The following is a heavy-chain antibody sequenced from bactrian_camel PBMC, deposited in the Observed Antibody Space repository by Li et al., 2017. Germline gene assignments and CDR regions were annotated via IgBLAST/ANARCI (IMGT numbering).Heavy chain of an antibody. CDR3: AAAPIAVWLGGSPCSRVKYNY. Sequence: VQLVESGGGSVRAGGSLSLSCVASGYTHSIDCMGWFRQSPGAKREGVARIYTGSGNTYYADSVKGRFTISQDNAKNTVYLQMNSLKPEDTAMYYCAAAPIAVWLGGSPCSRVKYNYWGQGTQVTVS. J-gene: IGHJ4*01. CDR1: GYTHSIDC. D-gene: IGHD4*01. CDR2: IYTGSGNT. V-gene: IGHV3S40*01.